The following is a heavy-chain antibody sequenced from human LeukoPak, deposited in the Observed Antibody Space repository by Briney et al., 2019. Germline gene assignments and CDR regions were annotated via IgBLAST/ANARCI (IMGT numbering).Heavy chain of an antibody. CDR2: IRHDGSYQ. Sequence: QHWGVLRLSCAAFGFTFSSYGMHWVRQTPGKGLEWVAFIRHDGSYQQYADSVKGRFTVSRDNSKDMVYLHMNSLRTEDTAVYYCAKDRDSSDYPRDFDFWGQGTLVTVSS. CDR3: AKDRDSSDYPRDFDF. D-gene: IGHD3-22*01. V-gene: IGHV3-30*02. CDR1: GFTFSSYG. J-gene: IGHJ4*02.